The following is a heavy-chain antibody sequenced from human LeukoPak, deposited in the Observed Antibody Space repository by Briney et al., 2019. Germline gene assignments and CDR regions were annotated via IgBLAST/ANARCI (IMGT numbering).Heavy chain of an antibody. CDR2: FNPEDGEI. CDR1: GYTLTELS. D-gene: IGHD2-15*01. J-gene: IGHJ5*02. CDR3: ATDRSGGWFDP. Sequence: ASVKVSCRVSGYTLTELSMHWVRQAPGKGGEGRGGFNPEDGEIIYAQKFQGRVTMTEHTSTDTAYMELSSLRSEDTAVYYCATDRSGGWFDPWGQGTLVTVSS. V-gene: IGHV1-24*01.